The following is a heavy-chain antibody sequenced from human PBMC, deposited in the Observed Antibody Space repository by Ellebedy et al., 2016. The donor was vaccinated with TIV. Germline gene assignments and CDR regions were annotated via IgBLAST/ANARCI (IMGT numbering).Heavy chain of an antibody. CDR2: IWYDGSNK. V-gene: IGHV3-33*01. Sequence: PGGSLRLSCAASGFIFSSYGMHWVRQAPGKGLEWVAVIWYDGSNKYYADSVKGRFTISRDNSKNTLYLQMNSLRAEDTAVYYCASTGKATVTTDWYFDLWGRGTLVTVSS. CDR1: GFIFSSYG. CDR3: ASTGKATVTTDWYFDL. D-gene: IGHD4-17*01. J-gene: IGHJ2*01.